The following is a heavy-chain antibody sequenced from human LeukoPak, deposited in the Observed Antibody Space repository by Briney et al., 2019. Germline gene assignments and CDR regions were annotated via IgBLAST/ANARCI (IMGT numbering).Heavy chain of an antibody. Sequence: ASVRVSCKTSGYTFSGYYLHWVRPAPGQGREWMGRIDPNSGGTHYAQKFQGRVTVTRDTSTSTVHMELSGLRSDDTAVYYCARVPGPYTTSRFDYWGQGTMVTVSS. J-gene: IGHJ4*02. V-gene: IGHV1-2*02. CDR2: IDPNSGGT. CDR1: GYTFSGYY. CDR3: ARVPGPYTTSRFDY. D-gene: IGHD2-2*02.